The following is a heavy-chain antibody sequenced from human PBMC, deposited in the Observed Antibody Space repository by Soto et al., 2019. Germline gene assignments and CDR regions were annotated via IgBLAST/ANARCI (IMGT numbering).Heavy chain of an antibody. Sequence: EVQLLESGGGWVQPGGSLRLSCTASGFTFSTYAMTWVRQVPGKGLDWVSGLTHSGVTTYYADSVKGRFTISRDNSKNTLYLQMNSLRAEDTALYSCAKILYGDSREYYFDCGGRGTVVTVSS. CDR3: AKILYGDSREYYFDC. CDR2: LTHSGVTT. CDR1: GFTFSTYA. V-gene: IGHV3-23*01. J-gene: IGHJ4*02. D-gene: IGHD4-17*01.